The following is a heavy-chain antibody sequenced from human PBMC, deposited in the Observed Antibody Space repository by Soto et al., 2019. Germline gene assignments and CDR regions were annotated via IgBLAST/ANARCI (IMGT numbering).Heavy chain of an antibody. CDR1: GGSISSSSYY. V-gene: IGHV4-39*01. D-gene: IGHD2-2*01. J-gene: IGHJ4*02. Sequence: PSETLSLTCTVSGGSISSSSYYWGWIRQPPGKGLEWIGSIYYSGSTYYNPSLKSRITISVDTSKNQFSLKLSSVTAADTAVYYCAIPYCSSTSCPNFASWGQGTLVTVSS. CDR2: IYYSGST. CDR3: AIPYCSSTSCPNFAS.